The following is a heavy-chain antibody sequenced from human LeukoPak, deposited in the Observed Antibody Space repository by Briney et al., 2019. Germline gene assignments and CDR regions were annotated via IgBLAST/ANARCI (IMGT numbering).Heavy chain of an antibody. J-gene: IGHJ4*02. V-gene: IGHV4-30-4*01. D-gene: IGHD5-12*01. CDR2: IYYSGST. Sequence: SETLSLTCTVSGGSISSGDYYWSWIRQPPGKGLEWIGYIYYSGSTYYNPSLKSRVTISVDTSKNQFSLKLSSVTAADTAVYCCARGLSGYETFDYWGQGTLVTVSS. CDR1: GGSISSGDYY. CDR3: ARGLSGYETFDY.